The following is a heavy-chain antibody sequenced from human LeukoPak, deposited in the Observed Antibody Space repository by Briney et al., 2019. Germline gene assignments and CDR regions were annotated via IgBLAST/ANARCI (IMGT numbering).Heavy chain of an antibody. CDR2: NSAYNGNT. CDR1: GYTLTSYG. Sequence: AASVQVSCKASGYTLTSYGISWVRQAPGQGLEWMGWNSAYNGNTNYARKLQGRVTMTTDTSTSTAYMELRSLRSDDTAVYYCARGNGGVGYSSGWFGNFDYWGQGTLVTVSS. J-gene: IGHJ4*02. V-gene: IGHV1-18*01. CDR3: ARGNGGVGYSSGWFGNFDY. D-gene: IGHD6-19*01.